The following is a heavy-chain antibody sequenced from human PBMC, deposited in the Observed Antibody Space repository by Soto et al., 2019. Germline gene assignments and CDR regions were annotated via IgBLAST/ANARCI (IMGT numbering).Heavy chain of an antibody. D-gene: IGHD3-3*01. V-gene: IGHV3-30*18. CDR3: AKERYYDFWSGYGYNWFDP. J-gene: IGHJ5*02. CDR1: GFTFSSYG. Sequence: VGSLRLSCAASGFTFSSYGMHWVRQAPGKGLEWVAVISYDGSNKYYADSVKGRFTISRDNSKNTLYLQMNSLRAEDTAVYYCAKERYYDFWSGYGYNWFDPWGQGTLVTVSS. CDR2: ISYDGSNK.